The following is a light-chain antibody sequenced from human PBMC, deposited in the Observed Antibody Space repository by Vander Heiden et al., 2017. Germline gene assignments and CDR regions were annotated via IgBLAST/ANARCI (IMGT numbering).Light chain of an antibody. CDR1: QSISSY. CDR2: AAS. J-gene: IGKJ1*01. V-gene: IGKV1-39*01. CDR3: QQSYSTPVT. Sequence: DIQMTQSPSSLSASVGDRVTITCRASQSISSYLNWYQQKPGKAPKLLISAASSLQSGVPSRLSGSGSGTDFTLTISSLQPEGFATYYCQQSYSTPVTFGQGTKVGIK.